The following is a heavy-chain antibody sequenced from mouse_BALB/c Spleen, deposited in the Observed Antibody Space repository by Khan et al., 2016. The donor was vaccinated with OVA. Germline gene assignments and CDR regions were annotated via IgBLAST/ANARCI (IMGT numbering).Heavy chain of an antibody. V-gene: IGHV5-15*02. CDR1: GFTFIDYG. Sequence: EVQLQESGGGLVQPGGSRKLSCAASGFTFIDYGMAWVRQTPGKGPEWIAFISSVAYSIYYADTVTGRFTISRENAKHTLYLAMSSLRSDDTAIYYCVRGGFAYWGQGTLVTVSA. J-gene: IGHJ3*01. CDR2: ISSVAYSI. CDR3: VRGGFAY.